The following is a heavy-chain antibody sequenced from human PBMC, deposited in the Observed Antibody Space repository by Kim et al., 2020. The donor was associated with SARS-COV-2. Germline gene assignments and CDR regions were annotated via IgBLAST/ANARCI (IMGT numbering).Heavy chain of an antibody. Sequence: GGSLRLSCAASGFTFDDYGMSWVRQAPGKGLEWVSGINWNGGSTGYADSVKGRFTISRDNAKNSLYLQMNSLRAEDTALYHCARFRGGTVIRYFDYWGQGTLVTVSS. V-gene: IGHV3-20*01. J-gene: IGHJ4*02. CDR3: ARFRGGTVIRYFDY. D-gene: IGHD4-17*01. CDR1: GFTFDDYG. CDR2: INWNGGST.